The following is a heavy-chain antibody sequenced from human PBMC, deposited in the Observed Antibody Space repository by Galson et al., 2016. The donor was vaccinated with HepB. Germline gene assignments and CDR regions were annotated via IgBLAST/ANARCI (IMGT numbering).Heavy chain of an antibody. J-gene: IGHJ5*02. D-gene: IGHD6-13*01. CDR3: ARDRGIVGAGTAGWFDP. CDR1: GGSISSVNW. Sequence: SETLSLTCAVSGGSISSVNWWSWVHQPPGKGLEWIGEIYHRGDTNYNPSLKSRVTISVDTSKNQFSLKLTSVIAADTAFYYCARDRGIVGAGTAGWFDPWGQGTLVTVSS. CDR2: IYHRGDT. V-gene: IGHV4-4*02.